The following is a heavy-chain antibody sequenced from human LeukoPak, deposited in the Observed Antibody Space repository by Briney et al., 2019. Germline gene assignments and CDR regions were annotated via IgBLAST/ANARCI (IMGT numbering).Heavy chain of an antibody. CDR1: GLTFSNYG. D-gene: IGHD1-1*01. V-gene: IGHV3-33*01. CDR2: IWYDGSRK. CDR3: ARELSGTSFDY. J-gene: IGHJ4*02. Sequence: GGSLRLSCVASGLTFSNYGMHWVRQAPGKGLEWVAVIWYDGSRKYYAGSVKGRFTISRDNSKNTLYLQMNSLRAEDTAVYYCARELSGTSFDYWGQGTLVTVSS.